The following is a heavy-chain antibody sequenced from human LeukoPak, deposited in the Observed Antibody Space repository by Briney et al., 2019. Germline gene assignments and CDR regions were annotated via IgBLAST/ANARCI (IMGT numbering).Heavy chain of an antibody. CDR3: ARLSFITHPFFDY. J-gene: IGHJ4*02. V-gene: IGHV4-39*07. CDR1: GGSITTSSYY. D-gene: IGHD3-16*01. CDR2: IYYTGST. Sequence: KPSETLSLTCSVSGGSITTSSYYWGWIRQPPEKGLEWIGSIYYTGSTSYNPSLKSRLTISIDTSKNQFSLKLSSVTAADTAVFYCARLSFITHPFFDYWGQGTLVAVSS.